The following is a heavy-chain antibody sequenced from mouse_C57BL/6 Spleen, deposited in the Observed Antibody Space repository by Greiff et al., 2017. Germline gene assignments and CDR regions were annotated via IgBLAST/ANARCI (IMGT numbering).Heavy chain of an antibody. Sequence: QVQLQQPGAELVMPGASVKLSCKASGYTFTSYWMHWVKQRPGQGLEWIGEIDPSDSYTNYNQKFKGKSTLTVDKSSSTAYMQLSSLTSGDSAVYYCARYGGSSSYYAMDDWGQGPSVTVSS. CDR1: GYTFTSYW. D-gene: IGHD1-1*01. V-gene: IGHV1-69*01. CDR3: ARYGGSSSYYAMDD. CDR2: IDPSDSYT. J-gene: IGHJ4*01.